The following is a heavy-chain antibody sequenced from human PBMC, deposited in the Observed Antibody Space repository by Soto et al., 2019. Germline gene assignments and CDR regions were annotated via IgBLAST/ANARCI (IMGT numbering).Heavy chain of an antibody. CDR2: IYYSGST. Sequence: QVQLQESGPGLVKPSQTLSLTCTVSGGSISSGGYYWSWIRQHPGKGLEWLGYIYYSGSTYYNPSLKSRVTRSVDTSKNQFALKLSSVTAADTAVYYGARDDGGYGSIGDWGQGTLVTVSS. CDR1: GGSISSGGYY. CDR3: ARDDGGYGSIGD. D-gene: IGHD5-12*01. V-gene: IGHV4-31*03. J-gene: IGHJ4*02.